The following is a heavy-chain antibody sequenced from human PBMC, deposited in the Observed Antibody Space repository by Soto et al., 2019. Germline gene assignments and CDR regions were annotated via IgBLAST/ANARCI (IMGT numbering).Heavy chain of an antibody. V-gene: IGHV4-34*01. CDR3: AREEGSLGYCSGGSCPDAFDI. CDR1: GGSFSGYY. Sequence: QVQLQQWGAGLLKPSETLSLTCAVYGGSFSGYYWSWIRQPPGKGLEWIGEINHSGSTNYNPSLKSRVTISVDTSKNQFSLKLSSVTAADTAVYYCAREEGSLGYCSGGSCPDAFDIWGQGTMVTVSS. CDR2: INHSGST. J-gene: IGHJ3*02. D-gene: IGHD2-15*01.